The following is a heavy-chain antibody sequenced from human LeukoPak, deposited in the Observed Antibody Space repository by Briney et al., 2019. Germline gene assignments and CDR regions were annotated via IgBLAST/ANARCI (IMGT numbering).Heavy chain of an antibody. CDR2: ISYHGINE. CDR3: AKVRWDNSGWYYLDT. D-gene: IGHD6-19*01. J-gene: IGHJ4*02. CDR1: GYTFTSYY. V-gene: IGHV3-30*18. Sequence: SCKASGYTFTSYYMHWVRQAPGKGLEWMAVISYHGINEYYADSVKGRFTISRDNSKSTLHLQMNSLRAEDTAVYYCAKVRWDNSGWYYLDTWGQGTLLTVSS.